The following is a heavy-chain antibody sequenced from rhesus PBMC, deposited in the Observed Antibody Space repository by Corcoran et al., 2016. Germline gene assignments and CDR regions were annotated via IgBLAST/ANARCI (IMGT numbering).Heavy chain of an antibody. D-gene: IGHD6-31*01. Sequence: EVQLVESGGGLAKPGGSLRLSCAASGFTFSDYYMYWVRQAPGKGLEWVSRISNGGGRTWYADSVKGRFTISRENAKNTLYLQMNSLRVEDTAVYYCARDGAGPFDYWGQGVLVTVSS. CDR2: ISNGGGRT. J-gene: IGHJ4*01. CDR1: GFTFSDYY. CDR3: ARDGAGPFDY. V-gene: IGHV3-178*01.